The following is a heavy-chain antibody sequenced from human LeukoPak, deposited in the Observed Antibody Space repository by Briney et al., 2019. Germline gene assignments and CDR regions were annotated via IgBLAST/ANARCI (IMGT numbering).Heavy chain of an antibody. CDR1: GFTFSSYW. V-gene: IGHV3-15*07. CDR3: TAKLYDFWSGYRYYGMDV. J-gene: IGHJ6*02. CDR2: IKSKTDGGTT. D-gene: IGHD3-3*01. Sequence: GGSLRLSCAASGFTFSSYWMNWVRQAPGKGLEWVGRIKSKTDGGTTDYAAPVKGRFTISRDDSKNTLYLQMNSLKTEDTAVYYCTAKLYDFWSGYRYYGMDVWGQGTTVTVSS.